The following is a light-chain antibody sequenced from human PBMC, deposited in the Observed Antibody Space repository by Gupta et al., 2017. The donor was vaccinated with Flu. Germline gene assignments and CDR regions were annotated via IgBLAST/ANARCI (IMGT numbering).Light chain of an antibody. V-gene: IGLV2-14*01. Sequence: SITISCTGTSGDIGGYDYVSWYQQHPGQAPKLIIYTVNNRPSGVSNRFSGSKSGNTASLTISGLQAGDEADYYCISYTASKTYVFGTGTKVTVL. CDR2: TVN. CDR1: SGDIGGYDY. CDR3: ISYTASKTYV. J-gene: IGLJ1*01.